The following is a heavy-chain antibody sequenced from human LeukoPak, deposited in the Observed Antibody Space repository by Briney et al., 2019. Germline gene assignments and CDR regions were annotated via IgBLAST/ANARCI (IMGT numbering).Heavy chain of an antibody. CDR1: TSMFSSYA. CDR3: AGGEGAGGIYDAFDF. D-gene: IGHD3-16*01. V-gene: IGHV3-23*01. J-gene: IGHJ3*01. Sequence: GGSLRLSCAASTSMFSSYAMTWVRQAPGKGLQWISSITGSRSRIYYADSVKGRFTLSRDNSKNTLHLQMNSLGAEDTAVYYCAGGEGAGGIYDAFDFWGQGTLVTVSS. CDR2: ITGSRSRI.